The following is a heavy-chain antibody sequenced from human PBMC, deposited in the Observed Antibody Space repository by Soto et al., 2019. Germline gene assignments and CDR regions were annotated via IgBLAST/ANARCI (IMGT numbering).Heavy chain of an antibody. CDR1: GFTFSSYG. V-gene: IGHV3-30*03. D-gene: IGHD6-13*01. CDR3: ARSGSSSWSHFDY. CDR2: ISYDGSNK. J-gene: IGHJ4*02. Sequence: GGSLRLSCAASGFTFSSYGMHWVRQAPGKGLEWVAVISYDGSNKYYADSVKGRFTISRDNAKNSLHLQMNSLRAEDTAVYYCARSGSSSWSHFDYWGQGTLVTVSS.